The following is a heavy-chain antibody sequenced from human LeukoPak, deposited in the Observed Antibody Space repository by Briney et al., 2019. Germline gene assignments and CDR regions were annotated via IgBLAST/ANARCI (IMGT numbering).Heavy chain of an antibody. V-gene: IGHV3-53*01. J-gene: IGHJ4*02. CDR3: ARDASGDY. CDR1: GFTVSSTY. Sequence: PGGSLRLSCAASGFTVSSTYISWVRQAPGKGLEWVSIIYSGGSTYYADSVKGRFTIPRDNSKNTVYLQMNSLRAEDTAVYYCARDASGDYWGQGTLVTVSS. CDR2: IYSGGST.